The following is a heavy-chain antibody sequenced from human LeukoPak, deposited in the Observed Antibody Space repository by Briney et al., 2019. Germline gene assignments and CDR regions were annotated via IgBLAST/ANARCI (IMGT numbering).Heavy chain of an antibody. D-gene: IGHD1-20*01. CDR1: GGTFSSYA. CDR2: IIPIFGTA. V-gene: IGHV1-69*06. J-gene: IGHJ2*01. Sequence: GASVKVSCKASGGTFSSYAISWVRQAPGQGLELMGGIIPIFGTATYAQEFQGRVTITADKATSTAYMYLSSLRPEDTAVYYCARELQYNWNGDGGWYFDLWGRGTLVTVSS. CDR3: ARELQYNWNGDGGWYFDL.